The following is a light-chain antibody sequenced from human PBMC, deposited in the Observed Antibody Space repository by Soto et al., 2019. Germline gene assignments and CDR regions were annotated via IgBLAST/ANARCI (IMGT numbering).Light chain of an antibody. CDR2: KAS. Sequence: DIQMTQSPSTLSGSVGDRVTITCRASQTISIWLAWYQQKPGKATKLLIYKASTLKSGVPSRFSGSGSGKEFTLTIPSLQPDDFATYYCQNYNSYSEAFGQGTKVDIK. CDR1: QTISIW. CDR3: QNYNSYSEA. J-gene: IGKJ1*01. V-gene: IGKV1-5*03.